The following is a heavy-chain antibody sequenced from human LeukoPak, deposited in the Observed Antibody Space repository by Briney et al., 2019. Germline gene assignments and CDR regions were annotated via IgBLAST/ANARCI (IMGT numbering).Heavy chain of an antibody. CDR3: ARSAETLGNYYRQYFGF. J-gene: IGHJ4*02. CDR2: VNYGAGST. CDR1: GFTFSIYA. V-gene: IGHV3-23*01. D-gene: IGHD3-22*01. Sequence: PGGSLRLSCAASGFTFSIYAMAWVRQAPGKGLEWVSSVNYGAGSTYYAVSVQGRFTISRDNSNNALYLQMNSLRAEDTAIYYCARSAETLGNYYRQYFGFWGQGTLVTVSS.